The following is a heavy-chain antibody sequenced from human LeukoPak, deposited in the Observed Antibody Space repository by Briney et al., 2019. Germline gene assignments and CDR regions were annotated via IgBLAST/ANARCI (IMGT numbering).Heavy chain of an antibody. CDR3: ARSSGWYG. J-gene: IGHJ4*02. CDR1: GFTFRDYY. D-gene: IGHD6-19*01. V-gene: IGHV3-11*06. Sequence: GGSLRLSCVASGFTFRDYYMSWIRRAPGKGLEWVSYISSSSSYIDYADSVKGRFTISRDNAKNSLYLQMNSLRAEDTAVYYCARSSGWYGWGQGTLVTVSS. CDR2: ISSSSSYI.